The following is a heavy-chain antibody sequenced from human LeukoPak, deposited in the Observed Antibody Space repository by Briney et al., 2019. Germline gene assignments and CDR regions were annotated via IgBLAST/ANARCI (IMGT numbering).Heavy chain of an antibody. CDR2: IYYSGST. CDR3: ARAFPFDDYGDPDAFDI. CDR1: GGSISSYY. D-gene: IGHD4-17*01. J-gene: IGHJ3*02. Sequence: SETLSLTCTVSGGSISSYYWSWIRQPPGKGLEWIGYIYYSGSTNYNPSLKSRVTISVDRSKNQFSLKLTSVSTADTAAYYCARAFPFDDYGDPDAFDIWGQGTMVTVSS. V-gene: IGHV4-59*12.